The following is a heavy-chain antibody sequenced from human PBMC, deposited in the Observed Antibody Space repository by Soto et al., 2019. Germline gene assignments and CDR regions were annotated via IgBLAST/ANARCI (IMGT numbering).Heavy chain of an antibody. CDR1: GFTFSNYA. CDR2: ISGSGDST. CDR3: AKNDDDIYGTLYCFDN. Sequence: PGGSLRLSCGVSGFTFSNYAMTWVRHSPGKGLEWVSTISGSGDSTHYADSVKGRFTISRDNSKNTLYLQMNSLRADDSAEYYCAKNDDDIYGTLYCFDNWDRGTPVTVSS. V-gene: IGHV3-23*01. D-gene: IGHD1-1*01. J-gene: IGHJ4*02.